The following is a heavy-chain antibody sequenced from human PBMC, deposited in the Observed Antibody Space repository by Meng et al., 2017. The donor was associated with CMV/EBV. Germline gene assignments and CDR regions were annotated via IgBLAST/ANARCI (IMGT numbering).Heavy chain of an antibody. CDR3: ARAWGIHFDY. D-gene: IGHD3-16*01. CDR2: VDYSGTGV. V-gene: IGHV3-48*03. CDR1: GFTISAYE. J-gene: IGHJ4*02. Sequence: GGSLRLSCAGSGFTISAYEMSWVRQAPGKGLEWVSTVDYSGTGVYYADSMRGRFTVSRDNARNSLYLQLNSLRAEDTAVYYCARAWGIHFDYWGQGVVVTVSS.